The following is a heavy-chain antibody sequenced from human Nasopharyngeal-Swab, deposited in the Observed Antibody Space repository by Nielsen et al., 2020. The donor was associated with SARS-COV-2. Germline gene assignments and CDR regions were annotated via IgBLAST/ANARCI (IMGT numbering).Heavy chain of an antibody. Sequence: ASVKVSCKASGYIFTSYGISWVRQAPGQGLEWMGWISAYNGNTNYAQKLQGRVTMTTDTSTSTAYMELRSLRSDDTAVYYCVRGYISSSWYLVWDLLDPPADVWGKGTTVTVSS. CDR2: ISAYNGNT. CDR3: VRGYISSSWYLVWDLLDPPADV. J-gene: IGHJ6*04. V-gene: IGHV1-18*01. D-gene: IGHD6-13*01. CDR1: GYIFTSYG.